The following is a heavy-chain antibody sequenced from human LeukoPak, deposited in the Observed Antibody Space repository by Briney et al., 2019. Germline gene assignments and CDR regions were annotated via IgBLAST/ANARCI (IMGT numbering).Heavy chain of an antibody. D-gene: IGHD3-16*01. J-gene: IGHJ4*02. CDR2: IYSSGAT. CDR3: ARGVDYDRTFDS. V-gene: IGHV3-53*01. Sequence: RGSLRLSCAVSGFTVSNNYMIWVRQAPGKGLEWVSLIYSSGATYYGDSVKGRFTISRDNSKNTLFLQMNSLRVEDTAVYYCARGVDYDRTFDSRGQGTLVTVSS. CDR1: GFTVSNNY.